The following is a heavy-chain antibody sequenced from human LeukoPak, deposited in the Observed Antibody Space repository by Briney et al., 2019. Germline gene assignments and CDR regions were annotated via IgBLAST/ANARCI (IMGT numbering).Heavy chain of an antibody. Sequence: NPGGSLRLSCAASGSTFSNVWMSWVRQAPGKGLEWVGRIKSKTDGGTTDYAAPVKGRFTISRDDSKNTLYLQMNSLKTEDTAVYYCTTGPYSSSWYWLYWGQGTLVTVSS. CDR1: GSTFSNVW. J-gene: IGHJ4*02. V-gene: IGHV3-15*01. D-gene: IGHD6-13*01. CDR2: IKSKTDGGTT. CDR3: TTGPYSSSWYWLY.